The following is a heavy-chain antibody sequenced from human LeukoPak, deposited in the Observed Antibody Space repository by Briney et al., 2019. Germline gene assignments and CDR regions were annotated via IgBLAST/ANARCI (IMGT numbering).Heavy chain of an antibody. CDR1: GFTFSAYG. D-gene: IGHD3-10*01. CDR3: AKREPRSGSLPNFYGMDV. Sequence: QPGGSLRLSCAASGFTFSAYGMHWVRQAPGKGLEWVAVISYHGRNQYYADSVKGRFTISRDNSKNTLYLQMNSLRAEDTAVYYCAKREPRSGSLPNFYGMDVWGQGTTVTVSS. CDR2: ISYHGRNQ. J-gene: IGHJ6*02. V-gene: IGHV3-30*18.